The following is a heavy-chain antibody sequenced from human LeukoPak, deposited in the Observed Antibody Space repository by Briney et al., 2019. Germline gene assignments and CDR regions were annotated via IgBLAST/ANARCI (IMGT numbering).Heavy chain of an antibody. CDR3: ARDPSYYNYYQMDV. V-gene: IGHV3-21*01. J-gene: IGHJ6*03. D-gene: IGHD3-10*01. CDR1: GFTFSSYS. CDR2: IGSGSTYT. Sequence: ESGGSLRLSCVASGFTFSSYSMNWVRQAPGKGLEWVSSIGSGSTYTYYADSVKGRFTISRDNAKKSLYLQLNSLRAEDTAVYYCARDPSYYNYYQMDVWGTGTTVTVSS.